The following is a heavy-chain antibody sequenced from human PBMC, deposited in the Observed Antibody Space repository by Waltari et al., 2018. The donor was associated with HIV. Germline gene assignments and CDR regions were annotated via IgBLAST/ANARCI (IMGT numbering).Heavy chain of an antibody. CDR3: AKGKTGDF. CDR1: GFSFSTYA. V-gene: IGHV3-23*01. J-gene: IGHJ4*02. Sequence: EVQLLESGGGFVQPGGSLRLSCAASGFSFSTYAMSWVRQAPGKGLEWVSAISGSGDNTYYADSVKGRFTISRDNSKNTLYLQMSSQRAEDTAVYYCAKGKTGDFWGQGTLVTVSS. CDR2: ISGSGDNT.